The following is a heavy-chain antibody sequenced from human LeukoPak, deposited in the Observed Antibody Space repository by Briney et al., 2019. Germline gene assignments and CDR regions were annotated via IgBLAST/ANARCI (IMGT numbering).Heavy chain of an antibody. V-gene: IGHV3-74*01. Sequence: GGSLRLSCAASGFTFSRYWMHWVRQAPGKGLVWVSRMNTDGSRIDYADSVKGRFTISTDNAKNTLYLQMNSLGAEDTAVYSCASDFTGRDDYWGQGTLVTVSS. CDR1: GFTFSRYW. CDR3: ASDFTGRDDY. D-gene: IGHD2-8*02. J-gene: IGHJ4*02. CDR2: MNTDGSRI.